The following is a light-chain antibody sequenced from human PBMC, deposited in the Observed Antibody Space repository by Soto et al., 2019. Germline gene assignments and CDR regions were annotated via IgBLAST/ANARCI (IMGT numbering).Light chain of an antibody. V-gene: IGLV1-40*01. CDR2: ANT. CDR1: SSNIGAGFD. Sequence: QSVLTQPPSVSGAPGQKVSISCTGNSSNIGAGFDVHWYQQVPGTPPKLLIYANTNRPSGVPDRFSGSKSVTSASLAITGLQADDEAHYYCQSYDTRLSGSYVVFGGGTKLTVL. J-gene: IGLJ2*01. CDR3: QSYDTRLSGSYVV.